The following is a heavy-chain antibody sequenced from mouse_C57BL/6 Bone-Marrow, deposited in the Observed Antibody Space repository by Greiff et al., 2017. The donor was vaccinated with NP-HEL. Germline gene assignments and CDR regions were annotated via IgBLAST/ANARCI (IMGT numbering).Heavy chain of an antibody. Sequence: QVQLKQSGAELVRPGTSVKLSCKASGYTFTSYWMHWVKQRPGQGLEWIGVIDPSDSYTNYNQKFKGKATLTVDTSSSTAYMQLSSLTSEDSAVYYCARYDGYYLWGQGTLVTVSA. CDR2: IDPSDSYT. CDR3: ARYDGYYL. D-gene: IGHD2-3*01. J-gene: IGHJ3*01. CDR1: GYTFTSYW. V-gene: IGHV1-59*01.